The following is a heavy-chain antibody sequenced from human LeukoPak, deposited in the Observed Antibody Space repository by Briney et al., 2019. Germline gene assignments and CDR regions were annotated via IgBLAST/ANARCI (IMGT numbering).Heavy chain of an antibody. CDR1: GGSITNTNY. CDR3: AREGGPYRPLDY. Sequence: SGTLPLTCGVSGGSITNTNYWTWVRQPPGKGLEWIGEVNLQGSTNYNPSLMGRVAISVDKSENHISLQLTSVTAADTAVYYCAREGGPYRPLDYSGQGTLVTVSS. J-gene: IGHJ4*02. CDR2: VNLQGST. V-gene: IGHV4-4*02.